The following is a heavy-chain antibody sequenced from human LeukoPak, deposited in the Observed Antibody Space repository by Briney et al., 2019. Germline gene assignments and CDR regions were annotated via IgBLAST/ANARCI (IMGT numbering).Heavy chain of an antibody. J-gene: IGHJ3*02. D-gene: IGHD6-13*01. CDR2: IYHSGST. V-gene: IGHV4-38-2*01. Sequence: PSETLSLTCAVSGYSISSGYYWGWIRQPPGKGLEWIGSIYHSGSTYYNPSLKSRVTISVDTSKNQFSLKLSSVTAADTAVNYCARVQGQQLVPGAFDIWGQGTMVTVSS. CDR1: GYSISSGYY. CDR3: ARVQGQQLVPGAFDI.